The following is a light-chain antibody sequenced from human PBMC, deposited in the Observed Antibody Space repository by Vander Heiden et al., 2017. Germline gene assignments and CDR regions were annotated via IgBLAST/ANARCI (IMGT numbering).Light chain of an antibody. Sequence: EIVMTQSPATLSGSPGERATLSCRASQSVSSKLAWYQPKPGQAPRLLIYGASTRATGIPARFSGSGSGTEFTLTISSLQSEDFAVYYCQQYNNWPRTFGQGTKVEIK. CDR2: GAS. CDR3: QQYNNWPRT. CDR1: QSVSSK. V-gene: IGKV3-15*01. J-gene: IGKJ1*01.